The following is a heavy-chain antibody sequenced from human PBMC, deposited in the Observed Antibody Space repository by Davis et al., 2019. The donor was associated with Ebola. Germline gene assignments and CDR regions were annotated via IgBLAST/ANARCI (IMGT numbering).Heavy chain of an antibody. CDR2: ISGGGTST. J-gene: IGHJ4*02. CDR3: VKSPPLVVVAATLFDY. D-gene: IGHD2-15*01. V-gene: IGHV3-23*01. CDR1: GFIFSSYP. Sequence: GESLKISCAASGFIFSSYPMSWVRQAPGKGLEWVSGISGGGTSTFYADSVKGRFTISRDNSKNTLYLQMNSLRVEDMAVYYCVKSPPLVVVAATLFDYWGQGTLVTVSS.